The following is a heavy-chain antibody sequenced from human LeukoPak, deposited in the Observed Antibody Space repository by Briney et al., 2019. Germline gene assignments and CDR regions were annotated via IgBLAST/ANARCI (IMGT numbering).Heavy chain of an antibody. Sequence: SVKVSCKASGGTFSSYAIIWVRQAPGQGLEWMGRIIPILGIANYAQKFQGRVTMTRDTSISTAYMELSRLRSDDTAVYYCAAVLNYDFWSGYHMPSNYWGQGTLVTVSS. CDR1: GGTFSSYA. CDR3: AAVLNYDFWSGYHMPSNY. J-gene: IGHJ4*02. D-gene: IGHD3-3*01. CDR2: IIPILGIA. V-gene: IGHV1-69*04.